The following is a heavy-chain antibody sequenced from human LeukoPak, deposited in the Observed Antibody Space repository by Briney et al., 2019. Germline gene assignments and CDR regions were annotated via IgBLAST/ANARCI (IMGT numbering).Heavy chain of an antibody. CDR2: ITASGDST. CDR3: ARDYPTSGIVTIFDY. CDR1: GFTFNKYA. J-gene: IGHJ4*02. Sequence: GGSLRLSCASSGFTFNKYAMTWVRRAPGKGLERVSSITASGDSTYCADSVKGRFTISRDNSKNTLYLQMSSLRAEDTAVYYCARDYPTSGIVTIFDYWGQGSLVTVSS. D-gene: IGHD1-1*01. V-gene: IGHV3-23*01.